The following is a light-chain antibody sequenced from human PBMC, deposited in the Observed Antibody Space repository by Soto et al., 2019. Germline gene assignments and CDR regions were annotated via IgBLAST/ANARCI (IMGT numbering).Light chain of an antibody. Sequence: EIVLTQSPGTLSLSPGERATLSCRASQSVSNNYLAWYQQKPGQAPRLLIYGASNRATGIPDRFSGSGSGTDFTLTISRLVPEDFAVYSCQQYGSSGTFGQGTKVEIK. V-gene: IGKV3-20*01. CDR2: GAS. CDR1: QSVSNNY. J-gene: IGKJ1*01. CDR3: QQYGSSGT.